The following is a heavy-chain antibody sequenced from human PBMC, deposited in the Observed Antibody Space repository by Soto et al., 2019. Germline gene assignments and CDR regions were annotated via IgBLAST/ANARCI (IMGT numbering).Heavy chain of an antibody. Sequence: GGSLRLSCAASGFTFSSYGMHWVRQAPGKGLEWVAVIWYDGSNKYYADSVKGRFTISRDNSKNTLYLQMNSLRAEDTAVYYCARDNLITFGGVIAPDYWGQGTLVTVSS. V-gene: IGHV3-33*01. J-gene: IGHJ4*02. CDR1: GFTFSSYG. CDR3: ARDNLITFGGVIAPDY. CDR2: IWYDGSNK. D-gene: IGHD3-16*02.